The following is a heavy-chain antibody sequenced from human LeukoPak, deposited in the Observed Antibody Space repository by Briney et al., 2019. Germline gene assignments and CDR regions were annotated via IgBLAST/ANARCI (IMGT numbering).Heavy chain of an antibody. V-gene: IGHV1-18*01. D-gene: IGHD4-17*01. CDR3: ARDRATTVTTWAEIDY. CDR2: ISAYNGNT. J-gene: IGHJ4*02. CDR1: GYTFTSYG. Sequence: GASVKVSCKASGYTFTSYGISWVRQAPGQGLEWMGWISAYNGNTNYAQKLQGRVTMTTDTSTSTTYMELRSLRSDHTAVYYCARDRATTVTTWAEIDYWGQGTLVTVSS.